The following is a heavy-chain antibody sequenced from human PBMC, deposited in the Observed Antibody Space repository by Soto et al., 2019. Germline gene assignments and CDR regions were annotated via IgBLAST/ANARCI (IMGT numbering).Heavy chain of an antibody. Sequence: SETLSLTCTVSGGSISSYYWSWIRQPPGKGLEWIGYIYYSGSTNYNPSLKSRVTISVDTSKNQFSLKLSSVTAADTAVYYCARGGYSYGYYYGMDVWGQGTTVTVSS. CDR1: GGSISSYY. CDR3: ARGGYSYGYYYGMDV. V-gene: IGHV4-59*01. J-gene: IGHJ6*02. CDR2: IYYSGST. D-gene: IGHD5-18*01.